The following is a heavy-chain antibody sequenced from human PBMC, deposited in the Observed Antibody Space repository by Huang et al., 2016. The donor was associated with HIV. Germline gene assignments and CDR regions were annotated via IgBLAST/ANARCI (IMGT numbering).Heavy chain of an antibody. V-gene: IGHV2-5*02. CDR2: IYLDDDK. D-gene: IGHD2-15*01. CDR1: GFSLNTSGVG. CDR3: AHIGDIFAAYSPEYFDY. Sequence: QITLKESGPTLVKPTQTLTLACTFSGFSLNTSGVGVAWIRQPPGKALEWLSLIYLDDDKRYRPSLKSRLTISKDPSNNQVVLTMTNMDPVDTASYFCAHIGDIFAAYSPEYFDYWGQGALVTVSS. J-gene: IGHJ4*02.